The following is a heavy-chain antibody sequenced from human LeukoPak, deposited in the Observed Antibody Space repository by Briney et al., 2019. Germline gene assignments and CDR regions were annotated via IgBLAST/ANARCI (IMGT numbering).Heavy chain of an antibody. CDR1: GFTVSSNY. CDR2: IYSGGSA. J-gene: IGHJ4*01. Sequence: GGSLRLSCAASGFTVSSNYMSWVRQAPGKGLEWVSVIYSGGSAYYADSVKGRFTISRDNSKNTLYLQLNSLRGEDTAVYYCASQTTVKYYFDYWGQEPWSPSPQ. D-gene: IGHD4-17*01. CDR3: ASQTTVKYYFDY. V-gene: IGHV3-53*01.